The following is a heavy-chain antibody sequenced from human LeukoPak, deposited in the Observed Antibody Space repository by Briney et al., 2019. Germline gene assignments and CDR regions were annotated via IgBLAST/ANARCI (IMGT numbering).Heavy chain of an antibody. CDR2: IIPILGIA. D-gene: IGHD3-16*01. J-gene: IGHJ4*02. Sequence: EASVQVSCKASGGTFSSYPISWVRQAAGQGLEWMGRIIPILGIANYAQKFQGRVTNNADKTTSTAYMELSILRSVDTAVYYCARGRGNHTHFDYWGQGTLVTVSS. V-gene: IGHV1-69*04. CDR3: ARGRGNHTHFDY. CDR1: GGTFSSYP.